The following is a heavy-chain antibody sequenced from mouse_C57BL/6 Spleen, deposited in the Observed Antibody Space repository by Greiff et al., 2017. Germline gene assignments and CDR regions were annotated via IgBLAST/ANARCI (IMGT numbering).Heavy chain of an antibody. Sequence: VQLQQSGPELVKPGASVKISCKASGYAFSSFWMNWVKQRPGKGLEWIGLIDPGAGDTNNNGKFKGKATLIADKSSSTAYMQLSNLTSEDSEVYCCARYNYFDYWGQGTTLTVSS. J-gene: IGHJ2*01. CDR1: GYAFSSFW. CDR2: IDPGAGDT. CDR3: ARYNYFDY. V-gene: IGHV1-82*01.